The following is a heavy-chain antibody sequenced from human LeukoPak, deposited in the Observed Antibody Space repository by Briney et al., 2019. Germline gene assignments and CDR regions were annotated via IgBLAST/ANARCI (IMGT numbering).Heavy chain of an antibody. V-gene: IGHV3-30*04. J-gene: IGHJ4*02. D-gene: IGHD4/OR15-4a*01. CDR1: TFTFSSYA. Sequence: PGRSLRLSCAASTFTFSSYAMHWVRQAPGKGLEWVTVISYDGSNKYYADSVKGRFTISRDNSKNTLYLQMNSLRAEDTAVYYCARGLTTPTWWGQGTLVTVSS. CDR3: ARGLTTPTW. CDR2: ISYDGSNK.